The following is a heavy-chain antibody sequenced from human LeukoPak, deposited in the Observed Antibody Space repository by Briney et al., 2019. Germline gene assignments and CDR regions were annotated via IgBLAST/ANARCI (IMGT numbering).Heavy chain of an antibody. CDR3: VVDGSYYFDY. CDR1: VYTFTGYY. D-gene: IGHD1-26*01. CDR2: INPNSGGT. J-gene: IGHJ4*02. Sequence: ASVKVSCKASVYTFTGYYMHWVRQAPGQGLEWMEWINPNSGGTNYAQKFQGRVTMTRDTSISTAYMELSRLRSDDTAVYYCVVDGSYYFDYWGQGTLVTVSS. V-gene: IGHV1-2*02.